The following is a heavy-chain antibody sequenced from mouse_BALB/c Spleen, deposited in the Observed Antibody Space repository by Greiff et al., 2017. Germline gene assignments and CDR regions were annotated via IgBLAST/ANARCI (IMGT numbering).Heavy chain of an antibody. D-gene: IGHD2-14*01. CDR3: ARYGYGDYAMDY. CDR2: IYPYNGGT. Sequence: VQLQQSGPELVKPGASVKISCKASGYTFTDYNMHWVKQSHGKSLEWIGYIYPYNGGTGYNQKFKSKATLTVDNSSSTAYMELRSLTSEDSAVYYCARYGYGDYAMDYWGQGTSVTVSS. J-gene: IGHJ4*01. V-gene: IGHV1S29*02. CDR1: GYTFTDYN.